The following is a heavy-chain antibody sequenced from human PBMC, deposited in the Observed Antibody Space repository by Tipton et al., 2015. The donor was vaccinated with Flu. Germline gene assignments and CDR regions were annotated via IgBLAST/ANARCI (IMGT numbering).Heavy chain of an antibody. Sequence: TLSLTCAVSGDSISSDYYWGWIRQFPGKGLEWIGTVSRTGSTIYNPSLKSRVTISIDRSKNQFSLRLNSVVATDTAVYYCARVPDSSWYFDLWGRGTLVTVSS. J-gene: IGHJ2*01. CDR1: GDSISSDYY. CDR3: ARVPDSSWYFDL. V-gene: IGHV4-38-2*01. D-gene: IGHD5-18*01. CDR2: VSRTGST.